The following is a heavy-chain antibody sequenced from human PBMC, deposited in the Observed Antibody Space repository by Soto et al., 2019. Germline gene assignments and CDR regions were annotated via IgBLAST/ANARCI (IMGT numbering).Heavy chain of an antibody. J-gene: IGHJ4*02. Sequence: PGWSLRLSCAASGFTFSSYAMSWVRQSPGKGLEWVSCISGSGGSTYYADSVKGRFTISRDNSKNTLYLQMNSLRAEDTAVYYCAKVMPAAVRPKKRFDYWGQGTLVTVS. D-gene: IGHD6-13*01. V-gene: IGHV3-23*01. CDR3: AKVMPAAVRPKKRFDY. CDR1: GFTFSSYA. CDR2: ISGSGGST.